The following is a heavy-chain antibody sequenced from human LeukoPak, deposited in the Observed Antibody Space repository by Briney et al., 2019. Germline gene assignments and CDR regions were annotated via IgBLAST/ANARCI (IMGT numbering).Heavy chain of an antibody. J-gene: IGHJ4*02. V-gene: IGHV3-33*01. D-gene: IGHD6-13*01. CDR1: GFTFSSYG. CDR3: ARARGVAAAVVDY. CDR2: IWYDGSNK. Sequence: GRSLRLSCAASGFTFSSYGMHWVRQAPGKGLEWVAVIWYDGSNKYYADSVKGRFTISRDNSKNTLYLQMNSLRDEDTAVYYCARARGVAAAVVDYWGQGTLVTVSS.